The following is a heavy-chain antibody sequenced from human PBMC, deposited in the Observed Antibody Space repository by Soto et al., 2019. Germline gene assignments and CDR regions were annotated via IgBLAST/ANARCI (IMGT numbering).Heavy chain of an antibody. V-gene: IGHV3-21*06. CDR2: ISSTTNYI. CDR3: ARESEDLTSNFDY. CDR1: GFTYTRYS. J-gene: IGHJ4*02. Sequence: EVQLVESGGGLVKPGGSLRLSCAASGFTYTRYSMNWVRQAPGKALEWVASISSTTNYIYYGDSMKGRFTISRDNSKNSQYLEMNSLRAEDTAVYYCARESEDLTSNFDYWGQGTLVTVSS.